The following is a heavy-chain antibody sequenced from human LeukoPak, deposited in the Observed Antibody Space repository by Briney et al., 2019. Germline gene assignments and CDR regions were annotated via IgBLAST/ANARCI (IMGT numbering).Heavy chain of an antibody. CDR1: GFTFNRYW. Sequence: GGSLRLSCAASGFTFNRYWMSWVRQAPGKGLEWVAVISYDENNENYADSVKGRFTISRDNSKNTLYLQMNSLRVEDTAVYYCARAYAGSYSGGDHWGQGTLVTVSS. CDR2: ISYDENNE. D-gene: IGHD1-26*01. CDR3: ARAYAGSYSGGDH. V-gene: IGHV3-30-3*01. J-gene: IGHJ4*02.